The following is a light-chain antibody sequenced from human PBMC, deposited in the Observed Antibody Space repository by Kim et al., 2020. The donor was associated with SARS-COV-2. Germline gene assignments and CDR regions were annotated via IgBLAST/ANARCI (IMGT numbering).Light chain of an antibody. CDR3: QAWDSSTFYV. Sequence: VSPGQPASITCSGDKLGDKYACWYQQKPGQSPVLVIYQDTKRPSGIPERFSGSNSGNTATLTISVTQAMDEADYYCQAWDSSTFYVFGTGTKVTVL. V-gene: IGLV3-1*01. J-gene: IGLJ1*01. CDR2: QDT. CDR1: KLGDKY.